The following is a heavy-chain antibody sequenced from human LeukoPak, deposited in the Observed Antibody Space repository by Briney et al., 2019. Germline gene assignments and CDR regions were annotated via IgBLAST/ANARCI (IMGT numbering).Heavy chain of an antibody. V-gene: IGHV3-30-3*01. J-gene: IGHJ1*01. Sequence: GGSLRLSCAASGFSFSSYAMHWVRQAPGKGLEWVAVISFDGSNKYNADSVKGRFTISRDNAKNSLYLQMNSLRAEDTAVYYCARDQGNYVPLQHWGQGTLVTVS. CDR3: ARDQGNYVPLQH. CDR1: GFSFSSYA. D-gene: IGHD1-7*01. CDR2: ISFDGSNK.